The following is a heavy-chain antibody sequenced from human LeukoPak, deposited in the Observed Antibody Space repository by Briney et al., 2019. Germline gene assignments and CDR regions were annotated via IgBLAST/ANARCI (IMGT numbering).Heavy chain of an antibody. CDR3: ARDAGRIPYYYYGMDV. D-gene: IGHD1-26*01. Sequence: ASVKVSCKASGYTFTSYAMNWVRQAPGQGLEWMGWINTNTGNPTYAQGFTGRFVFSLDTSVSTAYLQISSLKAEDTAVYHCARDAGRIPYYYYGMDVWGQGTTVTVSS. CDR1: GYTFTSYA. V-gene: IGHV7-4-1*02. CDR2: INTNTGNP. J-gene: IGHJ6*02.